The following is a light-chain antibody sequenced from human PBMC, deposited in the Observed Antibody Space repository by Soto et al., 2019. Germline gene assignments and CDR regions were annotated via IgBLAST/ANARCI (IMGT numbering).Light chain of an antibody. J-gene: IGKJ5*01. CDR2: DAS. CDR3: QKYNSGLIT. V-gene: IGKV1-39*01. Sequence: DIQMTQSPSSLSASVGDRFTIACRASQRISSYLNWYQQKPGKAPKLLIYDASSLESGVPSRFSGSGSGTEFTLTISSLQPEDVAIYYCQKYNSGLITFGQGTRLEI. CDR1: QRISSY.